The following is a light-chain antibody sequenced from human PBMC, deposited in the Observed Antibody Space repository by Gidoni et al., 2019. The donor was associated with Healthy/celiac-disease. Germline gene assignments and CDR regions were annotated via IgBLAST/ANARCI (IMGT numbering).Light chain of an antibody. CDR1: QSVSSSY. Sequence: EIVLKQSPDTLSLSPGERATLSCGASQSVSSSYLAWYQQKPGQAPRLLIYGASSRATGIPDFTLTISRLEPEDFAVYYCHQYGSLYTFGQGTKLEIK. J-gene: IGKJ2*01. V-gene: IGKV3-20*01. CDR2: GAS. CDR3: HQYGSLYT.